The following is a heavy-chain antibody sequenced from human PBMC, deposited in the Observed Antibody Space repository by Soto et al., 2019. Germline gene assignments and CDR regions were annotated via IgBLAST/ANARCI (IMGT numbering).Heavy chain of an antibody. Sequence: GASVKVSCKASGYTFSGFYMHWVRQVPGQGLEWMGWINPNSGGTKSAEKFQGRVTMTRDTSISTAYMELSRLTSDDTAVYYCASAAVTGTAGLDFWGQGTQVTVSS. J-gene: IGHJ4*02. D-gene: IGHD6-19*01. CDR1: GYTFSGFY. V-gene: IGHV1-2*02. CDR3: ASAAVTGTAGLDF. CDR2: INPNSGGT.